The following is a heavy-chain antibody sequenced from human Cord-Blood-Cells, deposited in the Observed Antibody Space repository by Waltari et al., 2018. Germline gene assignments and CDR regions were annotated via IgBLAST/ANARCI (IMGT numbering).Heavy chain of an antibody. J-gene: IGHJ2*01. D-gene: IGHD3-9*01. V-gene: IGHV2-26*01. CDR2: IFSNDEK. CDR1: GFSLSNARMG. Sequence: QVTLKESGPVLVKPTETITLTCTVSGFSLSNARMGVSWIRQPPGKALEWLAHIFSNDEKSYSTSLKSRLTISKDTSKSQVVLTMTNMDPGDTATYYCARASRGLRYFDWLLYWYFDLWGRGTLVTVSS. CDR3: ARASRGLRYFDWLLYWYFDL.